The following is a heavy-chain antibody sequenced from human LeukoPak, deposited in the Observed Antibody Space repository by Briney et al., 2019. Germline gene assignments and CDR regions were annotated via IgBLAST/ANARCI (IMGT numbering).Heavy chain of an antibody. D-gene: IGHD3-9*01. V-gene: IGHV3-23*01. J-gene: IGHJ4*02. CDR1: GFTFSSYW. Sequence: GGSLRLSCAASGFTFSSYWMHWVRQAPGKGLEWVSAISGSGGSTYYADSVKGRFTISRDNSKNTLYLQMNSLRADDTAVYCCAKLQCDPRQKYDILTGYSGRRLSALDYWGQGTLVTVSS. CDR3: AKLQCDPRQKYDILTGYSGRRLSALDY. CDR2: ISGSGGST.